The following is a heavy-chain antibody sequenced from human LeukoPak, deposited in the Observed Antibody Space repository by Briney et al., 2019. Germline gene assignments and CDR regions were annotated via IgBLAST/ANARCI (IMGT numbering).Heavy chain of an antibody. Sequence: GGSLRLSCTVSGFTVSSNSMSWVRQAPGKGLEWVSFIYSDNTHYSDSVKGRFTISRDNSKNTLYLQINSLRAEDTAVYYCARRAGAYSHPYDYWGQGTLVAVSS. CDR1: GFTVSSNS. V-gene: IGHV3-53*01. CDR3: ARRAGAYSHPYDY. D-gene: IGHD4/OR15-4a*01. J-gene: IGHJ4*02. CDR2: IYSDNT.